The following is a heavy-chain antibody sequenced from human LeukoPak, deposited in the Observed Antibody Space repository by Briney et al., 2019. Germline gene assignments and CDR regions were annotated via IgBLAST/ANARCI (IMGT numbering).Heavy chain of an antibody. CDR2: IYPGDSDI. J-gene: IGHJ4*02. D-gene: IGHD3-10*01. Sequence: GESLKISRKGSGYSFTTYWIGWVRQMPGKGLEWMGIIYPGDSDIRYSPSFQGQVTISADRSLSTAYLQWSSLKASDTAIYYCARSGPRYYFDSWGQGTLVTVSA. CDR3: ARSGPRYYFDS. V-gene: IGHV5-51*01. CDR1: GYSFTTYW.